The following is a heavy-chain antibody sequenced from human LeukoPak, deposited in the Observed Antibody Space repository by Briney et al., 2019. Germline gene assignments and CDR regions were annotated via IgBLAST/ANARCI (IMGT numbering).Heavy chain of an antibody. Sequence: ASVKVSCKASGYTFTSYEINWVRQATGQGLEWMGWMNVNSGNAGYAQNFQGRVTMTRNTSISTAYMELSSLRSEDTAVYYCARAGGYCGRISCPYYFDYWGQGSLVAVSS. J-gene: IGHJ4*02. CDR2: MNVNSGNA. D-gene: IGHD2-15*01. V-gene: IGHV1-8*01. CDR1: GYTFTSYE. CDR3: ARAGGYCGRISCPYYFDY.